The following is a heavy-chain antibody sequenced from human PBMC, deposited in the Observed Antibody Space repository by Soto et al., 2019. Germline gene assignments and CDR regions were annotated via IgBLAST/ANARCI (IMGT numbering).Heavy chain of an antibody. V-gene: IGHV4-30-2*01. D-gene: IGHD3-22*01. J-gene: IGHJ4*02. Sequence: SETLSLTCAVSGGSFISGGYSWTWIRQPPGKGLEWIGYSYVSGSSYYNPSLESRVTISADKSISTAYLQWSSLKASDTAMYYCARHTPRYYYDSSGSYGFDYWGQGTLVTVSS. CDR3: ARHTPRYYYDSSGSYGFDY. CDR1: GGSFISGGYS. CDR2: SYVSGSS.